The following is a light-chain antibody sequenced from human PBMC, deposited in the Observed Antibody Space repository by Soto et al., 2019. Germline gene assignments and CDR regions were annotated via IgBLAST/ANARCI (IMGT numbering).Light chain of an antibody. V-gene: IGLV2-14*01. J-gene: IGLJ2*01. CDR2: EVS. CDR1: SSDVGGYNY. Sequence: LTQPASVSGSPGQSITISCTGTSSDVGGYNYVSWYQQHPGKAPKLMIYEVSNRPSGVSSRFSGSKSGNTASLSISGLQAEDEADYYCSSYTSSVTLVFGGGTKLTVL. CDR3: SSYTSSVTLV.